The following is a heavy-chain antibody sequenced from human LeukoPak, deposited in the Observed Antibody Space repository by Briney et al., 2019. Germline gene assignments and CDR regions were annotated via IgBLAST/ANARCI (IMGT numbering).Heavy chain of an antibody. CDR1: GFTFSSYA. V-gene: IGHV3-23*01. J-gene: IGHJ4*02. Sequence: GGSLRLSCEASGFTFSSYAMAWVRQAPGKGLEWVSSITIGGGRTYYADSVKGRFTISRDNSKNTLSLQMSSLRAEDTAVYYCAKGERPQSLTHTYDYWGQGTEVTVSS. D-gene: IGHD3-9*01. CDR3: AKGERPQSLTHTYDY. CDR2: ITIGGGRT.